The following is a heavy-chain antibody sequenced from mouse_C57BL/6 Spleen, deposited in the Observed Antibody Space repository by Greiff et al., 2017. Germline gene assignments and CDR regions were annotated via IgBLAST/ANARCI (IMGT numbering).Heavy chain of an antibody. CDR1: GFNIKDYY. D-gene: IGHD1-1*01. Sequence: VQLKQSGAELVRPGASVKLSCTASGFNIKDYYMHWVKQRPEQGLEWIGRIDPEDGDTEYAPKFQGKATMTADTSSNTAYLQLSSLTSEDTAVYYCTTYYGSSYEGFAYWGQGTLVTVSA. CDR2: IDPEDGDT. J-gene: IGHJ3*01. CDR3: TTYYGSSYEGFAY. V-gene: IGHV14-1*01.